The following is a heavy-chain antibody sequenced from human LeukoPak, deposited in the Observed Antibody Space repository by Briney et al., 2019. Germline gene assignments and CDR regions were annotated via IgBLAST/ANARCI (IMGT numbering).Heavy chain of an antibody. Sequence: SLRLSCAASGFTFDDYAMHWVRQAPGKGLEWVSGISWNSGSIGYADSVKGRFTISRDNAKNSLYLQMNSLRAEDTALYYCAKVGAENWFDPWGQGTLVTVSS. CDR2: ISWNSGSI. CDR1: GFTFDDYA. V-gene: IGHV3-9*01. D-gene: IGHD1-26*01. J-gene: IGHJ5*02. CDR3: AKVGAENWFDP.